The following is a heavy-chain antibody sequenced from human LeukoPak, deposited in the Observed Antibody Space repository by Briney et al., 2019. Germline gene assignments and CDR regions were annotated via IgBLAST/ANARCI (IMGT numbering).Heavy chain of an antibody. CDR2: ITWNRDNI. J-gene: IGHJ6*02. Sequence: GGSLRLSCAASGFTFDDYAMHWVRQAPGKGLEWVSGITWNRDNIGYGDSVKGRFTISRDNVKNVLYLQMTSLRPEDTALYYCAKESSAITSALVLDVWGQGTTVIVSS. CDR3: AKESSAITSALVLDV. D-gene: IGHD3-22*01. V-gene: IGHV3-9*01. CDR1: GFTFDDYA.